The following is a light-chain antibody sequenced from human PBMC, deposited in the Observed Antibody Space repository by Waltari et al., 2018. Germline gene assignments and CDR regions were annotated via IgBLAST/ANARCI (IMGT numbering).Light chain of an antibody. CDR3: SSFTTSSTQV. CDR2: AVS. J-gene: IGLJ1*01. CDR1: SSDVGAYDY. Sequence: QSALTQPASVSGSPGHSITISCPGTSSDVGAYDYVPWYHQYPGKAPTLMIFAVSNRPSGASIRFSGSKSGNTASLTISGLLPEDEADYYCSSFTTSSTQVFGTGTKVTVL. V-gene: IGLV2-14*01.